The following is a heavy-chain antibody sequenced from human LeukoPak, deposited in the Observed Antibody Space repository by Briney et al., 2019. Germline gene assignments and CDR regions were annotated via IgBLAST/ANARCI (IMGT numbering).Heavy chain of an antibody. V-gene: IGHV6-1*01. CDR1: GDSVSSNSAA. CDR2: TYYRSKWYN. J-gene: IGHJ2*01. D-gene: IGHD6-13*01. CDR3: ARDGAAARRWSWYFDL. Sequence: SQTLSLTCAISGDSVSSNSAAWNWIRQSPSRGLEWLGRTYYRSKWYNDYAVSVKSRITINPDTSENQFSLQLNSVTPEDTAVYYCARDGAAARRWSWYFDLWGRGTLVTVSS.